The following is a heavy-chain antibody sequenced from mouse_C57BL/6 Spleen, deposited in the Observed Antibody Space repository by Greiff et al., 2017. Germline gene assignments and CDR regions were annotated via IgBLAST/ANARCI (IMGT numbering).Heavy chain of an antibody. CDR1: GYTFTSYW. V-gene: IGHV1-72*01. Sequence: QVQLLQPGAELVKPGASVKLSCKASGYTFTSYWMHWVKQRPGRGLEWIGRIDPNSGGTKYNEKFKSKSTLTVDKPSSTASMQLSSLTSEDSAVYYCAKESNYEAWFSYWGQGTLVTVSA. J-gene: IGHJ3*01. D-gene: IGHD2-5*01. CDR2: IDPNSGGT. CDR3: AKESNYEAWFSY.